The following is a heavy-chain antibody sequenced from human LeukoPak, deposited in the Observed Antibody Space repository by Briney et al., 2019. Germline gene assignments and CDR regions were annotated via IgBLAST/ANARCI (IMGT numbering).Heavy chain of an antibody. Sequence: GGSLRLSCAASGFTFSSYSMNWVRQAPGKGLEWVSYISSSSSTIYYADSVKGRFTISRDNAKNSLYLQMNSLRAEDTAVYYCARNSYYYDSSGSAGFDYWGQGILVTVSS. V-gene: IGHV3-48*01. CDR3: ARNSYYYDSSGSAGFDY. D-gene: IGHD3-22*01. J-gene: IGHJ4*02. CDR2: ISSSSSTI. CDR1: GFTFSSYS.